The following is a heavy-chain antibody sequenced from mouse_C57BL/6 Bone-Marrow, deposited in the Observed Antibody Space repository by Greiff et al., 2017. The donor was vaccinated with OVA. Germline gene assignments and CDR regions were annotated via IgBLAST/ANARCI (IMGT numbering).Heavy chain of an antibody. CDR2: INPSTGGT. CDR1: GYSFTGYY. Sequence: VQLKESGPELVKPGASVKISCKASGYSFTGYYMNWVKQSPEKSLEWIGEINPSTGGTTYNQTFKANATLTVDKSSSTAYMQLKSLTSEDSAVYYCAREDYDYDGDDFDYWGQGTTLTVSS. CDR3: AREDYDYDGDDFDY. J-gene: IGHJ2*01. V-gene: IGHV1-42*01. D-gene: IGHD2-4*01.